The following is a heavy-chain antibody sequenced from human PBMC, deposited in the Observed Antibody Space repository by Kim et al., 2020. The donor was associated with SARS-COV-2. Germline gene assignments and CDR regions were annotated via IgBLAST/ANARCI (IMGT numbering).Heavy chain of an antibody. CDR3: AKSSPSIAVAVNDY. J-gene: IGHJ4*02. V-gene: IGHV3-23*01. D-gene: IGHD6-19*01. Sequence: ADSVKGRFTISRDNSKNTLYLQMNSLRAEDTAVYYCAKSSPSIAVAVNDYWGQGTLVTVSS.